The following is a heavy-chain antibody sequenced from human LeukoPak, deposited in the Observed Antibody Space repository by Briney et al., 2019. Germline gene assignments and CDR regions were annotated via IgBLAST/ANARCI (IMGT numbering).Heavy chain of an antibody. CDR3: AREYYYDSSGYGSFGY. Sequence: GGSLRLSCAASGFTFSYFWTSWVRQAPGKGLEWVANIKEDGSEKYYVDSVKGRFTISRDNAKNSLYLQMNSLRAEDTAVYYCAREYYYDSSGYGSFGYWGQGTLVTVSS. V-gene: IGHV3-7*01. D-gene: IGHD3-22*01. J-gene: IGHJ4*02. CDR1: GFTFSYFW. CDR2: IKEDGSEK.